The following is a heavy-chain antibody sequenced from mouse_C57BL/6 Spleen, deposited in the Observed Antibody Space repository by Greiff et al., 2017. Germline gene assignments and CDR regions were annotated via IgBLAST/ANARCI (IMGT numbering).Heavy chain of an antibody. V-gene: IGHV1-82*01. CDR2: IYPGDGDT. J-gene: IGHJ2*01. D-gene: IGHD1-2*01. CDR3: ARPLFTTATYFDY. CDR1: GYAFSSSW. Sequence: VQLVASGPELVKPGASVKISCKASGYAFSSSWMNWVKQRPGKGLEWIGRIYPGDGDTNYNGKFKGKATLTADKSSSTAYMQLSSLTSEDSAVYFCARPLFTTATYFDYWGQGTTLTVSS.